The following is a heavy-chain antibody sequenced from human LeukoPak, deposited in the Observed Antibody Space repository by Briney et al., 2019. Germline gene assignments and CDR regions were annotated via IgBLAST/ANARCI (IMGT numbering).Heavy chain of an antibody. CDR3: ARDISSGYYDVFDI. D-gene: IGHD3-22*01. CDR2: IYSGGST. V-gene: IGHV3-66*01. J-gene: IGHJ3*02. Sequence: GGSLRLSCAASGFTVSSNYMSWVRQAPGKGLEWVSIIYSGGSTYYADSVKGRFTISRDNSKNTLYLQMNSLRAEDTAVYYCARDISSGYYDVFDIWGQGTMVTVSS. CDR1: GFTVSSNY.